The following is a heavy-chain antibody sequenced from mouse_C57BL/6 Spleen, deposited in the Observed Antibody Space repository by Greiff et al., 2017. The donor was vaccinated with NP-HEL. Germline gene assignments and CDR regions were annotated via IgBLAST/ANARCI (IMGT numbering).Heavy chain of an antibody. CDR1: GYTFTSYW. Sequence: QVQLKQPGAELVKPGASVKLSCKASGYTFTSYWMQWVKQRPGQGLEWIGEIDPSDSYTNYNQKFKGKATLTVDTSSSTAYMQLSSLTSEDSAVYYCARGIISNYDAMDYWGQGTSVTVSS. D-gene: IGHD2-5*01. CDR2: IDPSDSYT. J-gene: IGHJ4*01. V-gene: IGHV1-50*01. CDR3: ARGIISNYDAMDY.